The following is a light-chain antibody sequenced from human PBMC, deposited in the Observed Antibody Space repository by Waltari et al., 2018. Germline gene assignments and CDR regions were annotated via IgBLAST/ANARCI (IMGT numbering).Light chain of an antibody. CDR2: EDT. Sequence: SYVLTQTPSVSVSPGPTATLSCEGYRVGRKNLQWYQQRPGQAPILLVYEDTARPSGSPGRFPGSVSGNTATLTISRVEAGDEADYHCQGWESNIDLWVFGGGTKLTVL. CDR3: QGWESNIDLWV. CDR1: RVGRKN. J-gene: IGLJ3*02. V-gene: IGLV3-21*02.